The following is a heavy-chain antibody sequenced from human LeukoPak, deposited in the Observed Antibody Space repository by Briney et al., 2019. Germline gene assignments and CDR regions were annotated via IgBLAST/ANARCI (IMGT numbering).Heavy chain of an antibody. V-gene: IGHV1-2*02. D-gene: IGHD6-13*01. Sequence: ASVKVSRKASGYTSTGYYMHWVRQAPGQGLEWMGWINPNSGGTNYAQKFQGRVTMTRDTSISTAYMELSRLRSDDTAVYYCARFTSSTWGIDYWGQGTLVTVSS. CDR1: GYTSTGYY. CDR3: ARFTSSTWGIDY. J-gene: IGHJ4*02. CDR2: INPNSGGT.